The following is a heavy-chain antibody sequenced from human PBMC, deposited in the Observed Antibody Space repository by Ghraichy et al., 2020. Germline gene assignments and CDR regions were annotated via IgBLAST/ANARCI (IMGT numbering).Heavy chain of an antibody. CDR3: ARAEQMKVGARGGDAFDI. D-gene: IGHD1-26*01. Sequence: GGSLRLSCAASGFTFSSYSMNWVRQAPGKGLEWVSSISSSSSYIYYADSVQGRFTISRDNAKNSLYLQMNSLRAEDTAVYYCARAEQMKVGARGGDAFDIWGQGTMVTVSS. V-gene: IGHV3-21*01. CDR2: ISSSSSYI. J-gene: IGHJ3*02. CDR1: GFTFSSYS.